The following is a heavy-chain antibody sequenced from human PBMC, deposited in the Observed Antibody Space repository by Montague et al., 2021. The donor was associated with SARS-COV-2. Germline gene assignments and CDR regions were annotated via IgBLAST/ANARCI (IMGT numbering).Heavy chain of an antibody. V-gene: IGHV3-30*04. CDR1: GFTFNTYA. Sequence: SLRLSCATSGFTFNTYALHWVRQTPGEGLEWVAVISYDGTKTHYAASVKGRFTISRDTSKNTVYLQMNSLRVEDTALYYCARERALRYYCGSGIEFWGQGTLVTVSS. CDR3: ARERALRYYCGSGIEF. CDR2: ISYDGTKT. D-gene: IGHD3-10*01. J-gene: IGHJ4*02.